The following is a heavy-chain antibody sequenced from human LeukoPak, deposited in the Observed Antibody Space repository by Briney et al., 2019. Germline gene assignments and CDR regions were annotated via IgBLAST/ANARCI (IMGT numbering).Heavy chain of an antibody. CDR1: RASIPISEYY. Sequence: SETLSLTCTVYRASIPISEYYWDWIRLPPGKGLEWIGTISHTGTTYYNPSLQSRVIISVDKSKNEFSLKLSSVIAARMAVYDCTTSEYHLLRTPGDYWGQGTLVTVSS. CDR3: TTSEYHLLRTPGDY. V-gene: IGHV4-39*01. D-gene: IGHD2-2*01. J-gene: IGHJ4*02. CDR2: ISHTGTT.